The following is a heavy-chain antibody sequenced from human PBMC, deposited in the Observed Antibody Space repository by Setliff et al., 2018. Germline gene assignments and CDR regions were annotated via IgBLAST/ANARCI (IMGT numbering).Heavy chain of an antibody. V-gene: IGHV4-59*01. Sequence: SETLSLTCTVSGDSINDYYWSWIRQPPGKGLEWIGYVFFTGDTKSNPSLKSRVTMSVDTSKNQFYLKLSSATAADTAVYYCARDRTYYGAGTYTRWFDYWGQGTLVTVSS. J-gene: IGHJ4*02. D-gene: IGHD3-10*01. CDR2: VFFTGDT. CDR1: GDSINDYY. CDR3: ARDRTYYGAGTYTRWFDY.